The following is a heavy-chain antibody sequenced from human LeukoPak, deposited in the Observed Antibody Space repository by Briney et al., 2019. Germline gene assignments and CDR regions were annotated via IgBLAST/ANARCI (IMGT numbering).Heavy chain of an antibody. CDR1: GFIFSSYW. D-gene: IGHD1-1*01. J-gene: IGHJ5*02. CDR3: AREPPRERWFDT. CDR2: IKYDGSEK. V-gene: IGHV3-7*03. Sequence: PGGSLRLSCTASGFIFSSYWMSWVRQAPGKGLEWVANIKYDGSEKYYVDSVKGRFTISRDNAKNSLFLQMNSLGAEDTAVYYCAREPPRERWFDTWGQGSLVTVYS.